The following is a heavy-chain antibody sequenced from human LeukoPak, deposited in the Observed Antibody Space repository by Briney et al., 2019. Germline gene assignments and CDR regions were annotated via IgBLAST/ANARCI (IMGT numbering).Heavy chain of an antibody. CDR3: ARIPKYGDRRTPPSGGSDY. CDR1: GGSISSSSYY. J-gene: IGHJ4*02. CDR2: IYYSGST. V-gene: IGHV4-39*01. D-gene: IGHD4-17*01. Sequence: SETLSLTCTVSGGSISSSSYYWGWVRQPPGKGLEWIGSIYYSGSTYYNPSLKSRVTISVDTSKNQFSLKLSSVTAADTAVYYCARIPKYGDRRTPPSGGSDYWGQGTLVTVSS.